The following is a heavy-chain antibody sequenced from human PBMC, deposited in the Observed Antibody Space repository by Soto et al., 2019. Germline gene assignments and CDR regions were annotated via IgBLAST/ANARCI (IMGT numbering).Heavy chain of an antibody. CDR3: AKFRSIAAAGSPYYYYGMDV. D-gene: IGHD6-13*01. J-gene: IGHJ6*02. CDR2: ISGSGGST. CDR1: GFTFSSYA. V-gene: IGHV3-23*01. Sequence: GGSLRLSCAASGFTFSSYAMSWVRQAPGRGLEWVSAISGSGGSTYYADSVKDRFTISRDNSKNTLYLQMNSLRAEDTAVYYCAKFRSIAAAGSPYYYYGMDVWGQGTTVTVSS.